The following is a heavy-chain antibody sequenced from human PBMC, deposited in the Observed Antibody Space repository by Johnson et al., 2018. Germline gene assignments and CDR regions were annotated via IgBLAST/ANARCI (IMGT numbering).Heavy chain of an antibody. CDR3: ARVGSHPGYRSSWDEGSYYYYYGMDV. D-gene: IGHD6-13*01. Sequence: VQLVQSGGGLVKPGGSLRLSCAASGFTFSSYSMNWVRQAPGKGLEGVSSISSRRIYIYYADSVKGRFTISRDNPKNSLYLQMNSLKAEDTAVYYCARVGSHPGYRSSWDEGSYYYYYGMDVWGQGTTVTVSS. V-gene: IGHV3-21*01. J-gene: IGHJ6*02. CDR2: ISSRRIYI. CDR1: GFTFSSYS.